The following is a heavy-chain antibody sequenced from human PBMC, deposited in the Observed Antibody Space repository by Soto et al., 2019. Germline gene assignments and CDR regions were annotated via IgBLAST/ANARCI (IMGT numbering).Heavy chain of an antibody. CDR3: VKDTSGSYSDPNDGS. J-gene: IGHJ4*02. Sequence: PGRSLRLSCAASGFNFADYAMHWVRQAPGKGLEWVSGLNWNSVTAGYGVSMKGRVSISRDNGRNLLYLQMTSVRAEDTALYYCVKDTSGSYSDPNDGSWGQGTLVTV. D-gene: IGHD1-26*01. V-gene: IGHV3-9*01. CDR1: GFNFADYA. CDR2: LNWNSVTA.